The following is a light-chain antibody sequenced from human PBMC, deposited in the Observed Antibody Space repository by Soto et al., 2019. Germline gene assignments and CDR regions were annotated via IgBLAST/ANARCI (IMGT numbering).Light chain of an antibody. V-gene: IGKV3-11*01. CDR3: HHCSNWPPTT. Sequence: EIVLTQSPATLSLSPGERATLSCRASQSVSSYLAWYQQKPGQAPRILLYDASNSATGIPARFSASGSVTDFTRTISSLEPEDFAVYYCHHCSNWPPTTFGQGTRLEIK. J-gene: IGKJ5*01. CDR1: QSVSSY. CDR2: DAS.